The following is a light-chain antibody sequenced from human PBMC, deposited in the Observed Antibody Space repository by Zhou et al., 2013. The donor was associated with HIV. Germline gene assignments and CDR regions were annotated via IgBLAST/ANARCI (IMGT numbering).Light chain of an antibody. J-gene: IGLJ1*01. V-gene: IGLV1-40*01. Sequence: QSVLTQSPSVSGAPGQRVTISCTGSNSNIGAGYDVHWYQQLPRTAPKLLIYGNNNRPSGVPDRFSGSKSGTSASLAITGLQAEDEADYYCAAWDDSLNGYVFGPGTKVTVL. CDR3: AAWDDSLNGYV. CDR2: GNN. CDR1: NSNIGAGYD.